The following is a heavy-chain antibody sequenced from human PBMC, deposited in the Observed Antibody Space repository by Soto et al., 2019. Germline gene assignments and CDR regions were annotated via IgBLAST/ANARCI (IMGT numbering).Heavy chain of an antibody. Sequence: SETLSLTCTVSGGSISSYYWSWIRQPPGKGLEWIGYIYYSGSTNYNPSLKSRVTISVDTSKNQFSLKLSSVTAADTAVYYCARVGDILTGYYYYFDYWGQGTLVTVSS. CDR3: ARVGDILTGYYYYFDY. D-gene: IGHD3-9*01. CDR1: GGSISSYY. CDR2: IYYSGST. J-gene: IGHJ4*02. V-gene: IGHV4-59*01.